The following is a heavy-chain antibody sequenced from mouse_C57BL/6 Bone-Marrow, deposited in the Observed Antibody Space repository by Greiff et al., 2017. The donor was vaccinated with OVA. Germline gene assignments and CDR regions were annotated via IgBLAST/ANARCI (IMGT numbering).Heavy chain of an antibody. CDR2: IDPENGDT. Sequence: EVQLQQSGAELVRPGASVKLSCTASGFNIKDAYMHWVKQRPEQGLEWIGWIDPENGDTEYASKFQGKATITADTSSNTAYLQLSSLTSEDTAVYYCTGRGSSWDFDVWGTGTTITVSS. V-gene: IGHV14-4*01. D-gene: IGHD1-1*01. CDR3: TGRGSSWDFDV. J-gene: IGHJ1*03. CDR1: GFNIKDAY.